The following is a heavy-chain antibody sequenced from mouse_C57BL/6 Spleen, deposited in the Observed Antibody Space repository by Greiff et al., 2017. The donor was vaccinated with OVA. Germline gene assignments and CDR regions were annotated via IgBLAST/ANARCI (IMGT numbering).Heavy chain of an antibody. CDR1: GYTFTSYW. D-gene: IGHD4-1*01. CDR3: ARFSTGFAD. Sequence: VQLQQPGAELVMPGASVKLSCKASGYTFTSYWMHWVKQRPGQGLEWIGEIDPSDSYTNYNQKFKGKSTLTVDKSSSTAYMQLSSLTAEDSAVYYCARFSTGFADWGQGTLVTVSA. V-gene: IGHV1-69*01. CDR2: IDPSDSYT. J-gene: IGHJ3*01.